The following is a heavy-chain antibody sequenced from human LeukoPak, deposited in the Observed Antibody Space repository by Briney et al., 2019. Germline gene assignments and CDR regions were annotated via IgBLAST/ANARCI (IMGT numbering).Heavy chain of an antibody. CDR3: ARDLGYSGSAQPPD. V-gene: IGHV3-53*01. CDR2: IYSGGST. CDR1: GFTVSSNY. Sequence: GGSLRLSCAASGFTVSSNYMSWVRQAPGKGLEWVSVIYSGGSTCYADSVKGRFTISRDNSKNTLYLEMNSLRAEDTAVYYCARDLGYSGSAQPPDWGQGTLVTVSS. J-gene: IGHJ4*02. D-gene: IGHD1-26*01.